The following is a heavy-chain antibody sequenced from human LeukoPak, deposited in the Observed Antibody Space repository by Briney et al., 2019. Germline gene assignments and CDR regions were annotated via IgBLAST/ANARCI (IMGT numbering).Heavy chain of an antibody. V-gene: IGHV4-59*12. CDR3: ARDSLQDAFDI. CDR1: GGSISSYY. J-gene: IGHJ3*02. Sequence: SETLSLTCTVSGGSISSYYWSWIRQPPGKGLEWIGYIYYSGSTNYNPSLKSRVTISVDTSKNQFSLKLSSVTAADTAVYYCARDSLQDAFDIWGQGTMVTVSS. CDR2: IYYSGST.